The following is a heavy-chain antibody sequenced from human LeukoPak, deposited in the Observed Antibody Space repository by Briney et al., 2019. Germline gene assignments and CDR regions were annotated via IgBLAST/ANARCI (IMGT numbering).Heavy chain of an antibody. D-gene: IGHD4-17*01. V-gene: IGHV4-61*02. CDR1: GGSISSGSYY. Sequence: SETLSLTCTVSGGSISSGSYYWSWIRQPAGKGLEWIGRIYTSGSTNYNPSLKSRVTISVDTSKNQFSLKLSSVTAADTAVHYCARAPGTTFDYWGHGNMVTVSS. J-gene: IGHJ4*01. CDR3: ARAPGTTFDY. CDR2: IYTSGST.